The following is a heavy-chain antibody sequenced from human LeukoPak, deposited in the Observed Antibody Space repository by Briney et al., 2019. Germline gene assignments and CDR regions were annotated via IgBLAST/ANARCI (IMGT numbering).Heavy chain of an antibody. J-gene: IGHJ5*02. CDR1: GFTFSNYE. D-gene: IGHD2-2*01. V-gene: IGHV3-48*03. Sequence: PGGSLRLSCAASGFTFSNYEMNWVRQAPGKGLEWVSYISSGGTTIYYADSVKGRFTISRDNAKNSLYLQMNSLRAEDTAVYYCARDHSTSWTNRFDPWGQGTLVTVSS. CDR2: ISSGGTTI. CDR3: ARDHSTSWTNRFDP.